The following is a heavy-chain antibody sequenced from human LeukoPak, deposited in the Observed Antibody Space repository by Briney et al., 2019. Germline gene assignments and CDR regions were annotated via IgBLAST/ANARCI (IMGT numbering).Heavy chain of an antibody. CDR1: GYSISSGYY. Sequence: SETLSLTCTVSGYSISSGYYWGWIRQPPGKGLEWIGSIYHSGSTYYNPSLKSRVTISVDTSKNQFSLKLSSVTAADTAVYYCARHSAMVTCWFDPWGQGTLVTVSS. V-gene: IGHV4-38-2*02. CDR3: ARHSAMVTCWFDP. J-gene: IGHJ5*02. CDR2: IYHSGST. D-gene: IGHD5-18*01.